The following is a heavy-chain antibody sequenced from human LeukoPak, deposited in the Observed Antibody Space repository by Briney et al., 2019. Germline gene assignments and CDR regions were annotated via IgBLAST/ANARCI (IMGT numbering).Heavy chain of an antibody. J-gene: IGHJ6*02. CDR1: GGSFSGYY. V-gene: IGHV4-34*01. CDR3: ARGNLRIAAAGTLDYGMDV. Sequence: SETLSLTCAVYGGSFSGYYWSWIRQPPGKGLEWIGEINHSGSTNYNPSLKSRVTISVDTSKNQFSLKLSSVTAADTAVYYCARGNLRIAAAGTLDYGMDVWGQGTTVTVSS. D-gene: IGHD6-13*01. CDR2: INHSGST.